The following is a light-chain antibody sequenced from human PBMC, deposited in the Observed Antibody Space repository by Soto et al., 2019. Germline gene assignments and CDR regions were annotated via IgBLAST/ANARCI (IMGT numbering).Light chain of an antibody. Sequence: DFQMTQSPSSLSASEGDRVTITCRASRTINTYLNWDQQKPGKAPKLLIYSASSLQSGVPSRFSGSGFGTDFARTISGLPPEDSATSGCQHTYSTPCTFGPGTKVEIK. CDR2: SAS. V-gene: IGKV1-39*01. CDR3: QHTYSTPCT. J-gene: IGKJ3*01. CDR1: RTINTY.